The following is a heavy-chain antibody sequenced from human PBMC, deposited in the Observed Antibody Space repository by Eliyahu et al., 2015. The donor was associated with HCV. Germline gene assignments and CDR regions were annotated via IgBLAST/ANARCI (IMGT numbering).Heavy chain of an antibody. CDR1: GYTFTGYY. CDR2: INPNSGVT. J-gene: IGHJ4*02. CDR3: ARGSSGWFQFDY. D-gene: IGHD6-19*01. V-gene: IGHV1-2*02. Sequence: QVQLVQSGAEVKKPGASVKVSCKASGYTFTGYYMHWVRQAPGQGLEWMGWINPNSGVTNYAQKFQGRVTMTRDTSVSTAYMELSRLRSDDTAVYYCARGSSGWFQFDYWGQGTLVTVSS.